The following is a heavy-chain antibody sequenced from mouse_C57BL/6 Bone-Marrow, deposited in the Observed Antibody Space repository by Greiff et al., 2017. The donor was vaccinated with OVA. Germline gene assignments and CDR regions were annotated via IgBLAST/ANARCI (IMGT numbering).Heavy chain of an antibody. D-gene: IGHD2-4*01. CDR1: GYTFTSYW. CDR3: AREGDMGLRPYYFEY. CDR2: IDPSDSET. J-gene: IGHJ2*01. Sequence: VQLQQPGAELVRPGSSVKLSCKASGYTFTSYWMHWVKQRPIQGLEWIGNIDPSDSETHYNQKFKDKATLTVDKSSSTAYMQLSSLTSEDSAVYYCAREGDMGLRPYYFEYWGQGTTLTVSS. V-gene: IGHV1-52*01.